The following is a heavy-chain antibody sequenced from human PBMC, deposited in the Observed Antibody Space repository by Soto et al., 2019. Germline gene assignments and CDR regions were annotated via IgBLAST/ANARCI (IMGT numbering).Heavy chain of an antibody. CDR3: AKNATTAALDY. Sequence: EVQLLESGGGLVQPGGSLRLSCAASGFTFRSCALSWVRQAPGKGLEWVSVISGSGSGTYYADSVKGRFTISRDNSKNTLYLQMNSLRVEDTAVYYCAKNATTAALDYWGQGSLVTVSS. CDR2: ISGSGSGT. CDR1: GFTFRSCA. J-gene: IGHJ4*02. V-gene: IGHV3-23*01. D-gene: IGHD1-1*01.